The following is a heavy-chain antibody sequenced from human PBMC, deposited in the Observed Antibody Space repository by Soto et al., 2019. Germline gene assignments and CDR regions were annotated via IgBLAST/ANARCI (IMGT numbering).Heavy chain of an antibody. V-gene: IGHV3-11*01. Sequence: VQVVESGGGLVKPGGSLRLSCAASGFSFSDYYMSWVRQAPGKGLEWIAYISTSGSTISHAASVKGRFTISRDNAKSSLYLQMNSLSADDTAMYYCAKDHGGGGLSLENWGQGTLVIVST. D-gene: IGHD3-16*01. CDR1: GFSFSDYY. CDR3: AKDHGGGGLSLEN. J-gene: IGHJ4*02. CDR2: ISTSGSTI.